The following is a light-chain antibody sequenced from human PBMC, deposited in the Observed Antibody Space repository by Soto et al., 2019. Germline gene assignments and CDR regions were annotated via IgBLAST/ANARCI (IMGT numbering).Light chain of an antibody. J-gene: IGKJ5*01. Sequence: EIVMTQSPDTLSVSPGDGATLSCRASQSVTSNLAWYQQKPGQAPRLLIYGASTRATGIPARFSGSGSGTDFTLTISSLEPEDSAVYYCQQRNVWPPVTFGQGTRLEIK. CDR2: GAS. CDR3: QQRNVWPPVT. CDR1: QSVTSN. V-gene: IGKV3-15*01.